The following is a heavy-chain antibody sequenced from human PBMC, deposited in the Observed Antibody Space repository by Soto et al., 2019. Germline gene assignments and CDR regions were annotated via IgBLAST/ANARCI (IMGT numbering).Heavy chain of an antibody. CDR1: GGTFSTSL. Sequence: QVQLVQSGAEVKKPGSSVKVSCKASGGTFSTSLISWVRQAPGQGLEWMGGIIPIFGTPNYAQKFQGRVTITADESTSTVYMELNSLRSEDTAMYYCARGYTDYDDHLYDFDSWGQGTQVTVSS. V-gene: IGHV1-69*01. CDR2: IIPIFGTP. J-gene: IGHJ4*02. D-gene: IGHD3-22*01. CDR3: ARGYTDYDDHLYDFDS.